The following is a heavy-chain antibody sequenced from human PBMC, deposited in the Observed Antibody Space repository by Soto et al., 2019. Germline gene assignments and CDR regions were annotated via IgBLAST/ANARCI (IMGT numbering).Heavy chain of an antibody. Sequence: GGSLRLSCAASGFTFSDYYMSWIRQAPGKGLEWVSYISSSSSYTNYADSVKGRFTISRDNAKNSLYLQMNSLRAEDTAVYYCARDYRGLSTVTTGLIDYWGQGTLVTVSS. CDR1: GFTFSDYY. CDR2: ISSSSSYT. D-gene: IGHD4-17*01. CDR3: ARDYRGLSTVTTGLIDY. V-gene: IGHV3-11*06. J-gene: IGHJ4*02.